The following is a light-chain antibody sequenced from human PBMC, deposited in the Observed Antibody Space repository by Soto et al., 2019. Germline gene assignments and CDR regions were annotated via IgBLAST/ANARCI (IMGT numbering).Light chain of an antibody. Sequence: QPVLTQPPSASASLGASVTLTCTLSSGYSNYKVDWYQQRPGKGPRFVMRVGTGGIVGSKGDGIPDRFSVLGSGLNRYLTIKNIQEEDESDYHCGADHGSGSNFPRVFGGGNKLTVL. CDR3: GADHGSGSNFPRV. V-gene: IGLV9-49*01. J-gene: IGLJ2*01. CDR2: VGTGGIVG. CDR1: SGYSNYK.